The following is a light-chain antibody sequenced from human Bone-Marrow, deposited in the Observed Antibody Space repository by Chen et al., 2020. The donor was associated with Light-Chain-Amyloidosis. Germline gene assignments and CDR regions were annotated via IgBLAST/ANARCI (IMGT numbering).Light chain of an antibody. V-gene: IGKV3-11*01. Sequence: EIVLTQSPATLSLSPGERATLSCRASQSVNNYLAWYQQKPGQTPRLLIYEASNRATGVPARFSGSGSGTDFTLTISSPEPEDFAVYYCQQRTSWHPAYGPGTKVDIK. CDR1: QSVNNY. J-gene: IGKJ3*01. CDR3: QQRTSWHPA. CDR2: EAS.